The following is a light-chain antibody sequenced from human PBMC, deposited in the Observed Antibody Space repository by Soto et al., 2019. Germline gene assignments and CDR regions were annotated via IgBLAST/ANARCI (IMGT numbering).Light chain of an antibody. CDR3: SSYTSSSTLKV. Sequence: QSALTQPASVSWSPGQSITISCTGTSSDVGGYNYVSWYQQHPGKAPKLMIYDVSNRPSGVSNRFSGSKSGNTASLTISGRQAEDEADYYRSSYTSSSTLKVFGGGTKLNVL. CDR1: SSDVGGYNY. V-gene: IGLV2-14*01. CDR2: DVS. J-gene: IGLJ2*01.